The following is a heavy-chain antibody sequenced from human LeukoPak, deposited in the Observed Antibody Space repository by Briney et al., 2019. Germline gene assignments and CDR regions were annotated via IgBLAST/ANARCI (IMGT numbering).Heavy chain of an antibody. V-gene: IGHV4-39*07. CDR3: ASPDTIGISLLVRVFDY. CDR2: IYYSGST. D-gene: IGHD5-18*01. J-gene: IGHJ4*02. Sequence: SETLSLTCTVSGGSISSSSYYWGWIRQPPGKGLEWIGSIYYSGSTYYNPSLKSRVTISVDTSKNQFSLKLSSVTAADTAVYYCASPDTIGISLLVRVFDYWGQGTLVTVSS. CDR1: GGSISSSSYY.